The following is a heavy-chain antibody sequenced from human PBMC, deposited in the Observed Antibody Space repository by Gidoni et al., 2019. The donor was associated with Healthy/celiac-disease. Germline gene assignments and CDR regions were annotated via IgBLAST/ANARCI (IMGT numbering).Heavy chain of an antibody. V-gene: IGHV4-39*01. CDR1: GGSISSSSYY. Sequence: QLQLQESGPGLVKPSETLSLTCTVSGGSISSSSYYWGWIRQPPGKGLEWIGSIYYSGSTYYNPSLKSRVTISVDTSKNQFSLKLSSVTAADTAVYYCGLPRGYGEAEGYYYMDVWGKGTTVTVSS. CDR3: GLPRGYGEAEGYYYMDV. J-gene: IGHJ6*03. D-gene: IGHD4-17*01. CDR2: IYYSGST.